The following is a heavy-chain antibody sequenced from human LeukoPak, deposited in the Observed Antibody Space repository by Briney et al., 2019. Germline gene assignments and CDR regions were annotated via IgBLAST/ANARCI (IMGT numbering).Heavy chain of an antibody. CDR3: ARDKIVGATYFDY. Sequence: LTGGSLRLSCVASGFTFSTYWMSWVRLAPGKGLEWVANIKQDGSKNYYVESVKGQFTISRDNAKNSLYLQMNSLRVEDTAVYYCARDKIVGATYFDYWGQGTLVTVSS. V-gene: IGHV3-7*01. CDR2: IKQDGSKN. CDR1: GFTFSTYW. J-gene: IGHJ4*02. D-gene: IGHD1-26*01.